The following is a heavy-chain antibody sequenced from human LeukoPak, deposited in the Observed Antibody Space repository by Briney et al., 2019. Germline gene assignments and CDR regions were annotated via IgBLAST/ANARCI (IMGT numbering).Heavy chain of an antibody. CDR3: ARKDFSSGSFNY. CDR1: GFPFNVYY. Sequence: PGGSLRLSCAVSGFPFNVYYMSWIRQAPGKGLGWISYIGLNGYPLDYADSVKGRFTISRDNANNLLYLDMDSLTAEDTAVYYCARKDFSSGSFNYWGQGSLVTVSS. D-gene: IGHD3-22*01. CDR2: IGLNGYPL. V-gene: IGHV3-11*04. J-gene: IGHJ4*02.